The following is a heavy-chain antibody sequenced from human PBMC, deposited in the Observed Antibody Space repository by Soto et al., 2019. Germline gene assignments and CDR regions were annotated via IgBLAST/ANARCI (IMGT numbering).Heavy chain of an antibody. CDR2: ISAYNGNT. J-gene: IGHJ5*02. CDR3: ARAATPPWSPAPTWFGP. D-gene: IGHD2-2*01. V-gene: IGHV1-18*01. CDR1: GCTFTSYG. Sequence: ASVKVSCKASGCTFTSYGISWVRQAPGQGLEWMGWISAYNGNTNYAQKLQGRVTMTTDTSTSTACMELRSLRSDDTAVYYCARAATPPWSPAPTWFGPGGQGPLVTVP.